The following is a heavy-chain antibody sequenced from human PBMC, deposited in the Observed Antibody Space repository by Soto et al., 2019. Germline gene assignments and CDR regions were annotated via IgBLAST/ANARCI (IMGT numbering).Heavy chain of an antibody. CDR1: GFTFSTYA. V-gene: IGHV3-23*01. Sequence: GGSLRLSCAASGFTFSTYAMAWVRQAPGKGMEWVSGVSGSGGSTYYADSVKGRFTISRDNSKNTLYLQMNSLRAEDTAVYYCAKVAPRHYGSGSYSVFDYWGQGTLVTVSS. J-gene: IGHJ4*02. D-gene: IGHD3-10*01. CDR3: AKVAPRHYGSGSYSVFDY. CDR2: VSGSGGST.